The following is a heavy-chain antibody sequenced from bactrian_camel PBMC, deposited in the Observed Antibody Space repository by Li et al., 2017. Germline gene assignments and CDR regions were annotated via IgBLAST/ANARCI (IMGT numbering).Heavy chain of an antibody. Sequence: HVQLVESGGGSVQAGGSPRLSCIVSGHSRGSNCVGWFRLPPGRAPAEREGIAAIRNSGGETWYHDSVKGRFTISQDPTKNAVYLQMDSLTSEDTAMYYCAAGSSRGVPFRERGYPYWGQGTQVTVS. J-gene: IGHJ4*01. D-gene: IGHD5*01. V-gene: IGHV3-3*01. CDR3: AAGSSRGVPFRERGYPY. CDR2: IRNSGGET. CDR1: GHSRGSNC.